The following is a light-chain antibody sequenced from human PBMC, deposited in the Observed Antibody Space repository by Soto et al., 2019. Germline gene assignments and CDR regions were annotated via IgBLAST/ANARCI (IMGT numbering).Light chain of an antibody. CDR2: VVS. Sequence: QSALTQPAYVSGSPGQSITISCTGTSSDVGAYDYVSWYQQHPDKAPKLIIYVVSNRPSGVSNRFSGSKSGNTASLTISGLQAEDEADYYCSLYTSSDTPYVFGTGTKVTVL. CDR1: SSDVGAYDY. CDR3: SLYTSSDTPYV. J-gene: IGLJ1*01. V-gene: IGLV2-14*01.